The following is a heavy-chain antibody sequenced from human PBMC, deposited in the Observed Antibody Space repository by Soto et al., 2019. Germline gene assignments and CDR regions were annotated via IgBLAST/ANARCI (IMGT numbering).Heavy chain of an antibody. CDR3: ARHLSAAGNAGSADY. J-gene: IGHJ4*02. D-gene: IGHD6-13*01. CDR2: IYPGDSDT. V-gene: IGHV5-51*01. Sequence: GESLKISCKGSGYSFTSFWIGWVRQMPGKGLEWMGIIYPGDSDTRYSPSFQGQVTISVDKSISTAYLQWSSLKASDTAMYYCARHLSAAGNAGSADYWGQGTLVTVSS. CDR1: GYSFTSFW.